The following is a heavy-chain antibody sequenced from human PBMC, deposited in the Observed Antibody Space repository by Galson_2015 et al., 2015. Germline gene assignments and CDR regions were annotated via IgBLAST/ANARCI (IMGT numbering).Heavy chain of an antibody. CDR3: VNSGGSGCKTQESFDY. CDR2: IRRDGGST. Sequence: SLRLSCAVSGFSFGDSAQHGGRQAPGTGLGYVSGIRRDGGSTSHADSVKGRFTISRDNSKNTLYLQMSSLRAEDTAVYYCVNSGGSGCKTQESFDYWGQGTLVTVSS. CDR1: GFSFGDSA. J-gene: IGHJ4*02. V-gene: IGHV3-64D*06. D-gene: IGHD2-8*01.